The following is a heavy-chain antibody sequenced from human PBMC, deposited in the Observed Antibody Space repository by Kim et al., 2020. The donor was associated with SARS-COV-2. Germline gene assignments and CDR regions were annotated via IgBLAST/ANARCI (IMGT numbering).Heavy chain of an antibody. Sequence: SVKVSCKASGGTFSSYAISWVRQAPGQGLEWMGGIIPIFGTANYAQKFQGRVTITADESTSTAYMELSSLRSEDTAVYYCASRPLEQWLDLGDYWGQGTLVTVSS. CDR1: GGTFSSYA. CDR3: ASRPLEQWLDLGDY. J-gene: IGHJ4*02. D-gene: IGHD6-19*01. CDR2: IIPIFGTA. V-gene: IGHV1-69*13.